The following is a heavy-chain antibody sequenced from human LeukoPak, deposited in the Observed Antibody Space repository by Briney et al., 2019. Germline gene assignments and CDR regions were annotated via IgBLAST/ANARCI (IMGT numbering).Heavy chain of an antibody. J-gene: IGHJ1*01. CDR1: GFTFDDHG. CDR2: INWNGAST. V-gene: IGHV3-20*04. D-gene: IGHD2-21*02. Sequence: PGGSLRLSCAASGFTFDDHGMTWVRQAPGKGLEWVSGINWNGASTGYADSVKGRFTISRDNAKNTLYLQMNSLRAEDTAVYYCAKGCSSIDCYTSEWWGQGTLVTVSS. CDR3: AKGCSSIDCYTSEW.